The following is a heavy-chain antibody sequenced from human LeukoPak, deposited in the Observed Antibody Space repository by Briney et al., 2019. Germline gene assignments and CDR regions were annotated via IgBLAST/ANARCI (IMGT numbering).Heavy chain of an antibody. J-gene: IGHJ4*02. D-gene: IGHD6-13*01. CDR2: IYYSGST. Sequence: SEPLSLTCTVSGGSISSHTYYWGWIRQPPGKGLEWIGTIYYSGSTYYNPSLKSRVTISVDTSKNQFSLKLSSVTAADTAVYYCARQHGSSWFFDYWGQGTLVTVSS. CDR3: ARQHGSSWFFDY. V-gene: IGHV4-39*01. CDR1: GGSISSHTYY.